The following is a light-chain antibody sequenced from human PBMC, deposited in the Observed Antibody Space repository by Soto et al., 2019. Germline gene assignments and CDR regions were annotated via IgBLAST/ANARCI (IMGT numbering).Light chain of an antibody. CDR1: QSVSSY. CDR3: QQPSIWPT. Sequence: EIVLTQSPATLSLSPGERATLSCRASQSVSSYLAWYQQKPGQAPRLLIYDASNMATGIPARFSGSGSGTDFILTISILESEDFAVYYCQQPSIWPTFGQGRGLEIK. J-gene: IGKJ5*01. V-gene: IGKV3-11*01. CDR2: DAS.